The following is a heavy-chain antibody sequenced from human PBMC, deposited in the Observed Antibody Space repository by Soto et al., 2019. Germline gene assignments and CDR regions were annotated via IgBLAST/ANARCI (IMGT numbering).Heavy chain of an antibody. CDR3: ARELYGDDPLVDY. D-gene: IGHD4-17*01. J-gene: IGHJ4*02. Sequence: QVQLVESGGGLVQPGRSLRLSCAASGFTFSSYGMHWVRQAPGKGLEWVAVIWYDGSNNYYADSVKGRFTISRDNSKNTLYLQMNSLRAEDTAVYYCARELYGDDPLVDYWGQGTLVTVSS. CDR1: GFTFSSYG. CDR2: IWYDGSNN. V-gene: IGHV3-33*01.